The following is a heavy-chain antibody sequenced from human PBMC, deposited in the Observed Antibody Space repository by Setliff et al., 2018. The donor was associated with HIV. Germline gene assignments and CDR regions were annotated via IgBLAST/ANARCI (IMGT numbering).Heavy chain of an antibody. CDR1: GVSISSGDYY. CDR2: IYYSGST. D-gene: IGHD1-26*01. V-gene: IGHV4-30-4*08. Sequence: PSETLSLTCTVSGVSISSGDYYWSWIRQPPGKGLEWIGYIYYSGSTYYNPALKSRVTISVDTSKNQFTLKLSSVTAADTAVYYCAREGKEGATPFDYWGQGTLVTLSS. CDR3: AREGKEGATPFDY. J-gene: IGHJ4*02.